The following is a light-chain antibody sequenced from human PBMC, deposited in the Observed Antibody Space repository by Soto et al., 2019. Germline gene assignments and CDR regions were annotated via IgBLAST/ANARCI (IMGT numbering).Light chain of an antibody. CDR1: QSVSSN. J-gene: IGKJ4*01. CDR3: QQYNNWSPLT. CDR2: GAS. V-gene: IGKV3-15*01. Sequence: EIVMTQSPATLSVSPGERATLSCRASQSVSSNLAWYQQKPGQAPRLLIYGASTRATGIPARFSGSGSGTEFTLTTSSLPSEDFAVYYCQQYNNWSPLTFGGGTKVEIK.